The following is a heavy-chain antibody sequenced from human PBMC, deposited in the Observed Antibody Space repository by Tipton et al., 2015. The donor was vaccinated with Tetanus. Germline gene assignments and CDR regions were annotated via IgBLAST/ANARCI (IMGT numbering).Heavy chain of an antibody. Sequence: TLSLTCTVSGGSVRSGDYSWNWIRQPPGKGLEWLAYVSYSGGTNSNYSLKSRITISQDTSKTQFSLKLNSVTAADATVYFCARDDGYTGLNSWGQGALVAVST. CDR2: VSYSGGT. CDR3: ARDDGYTGLNS. D-gene: IGHD5-24*01. CDR1: GGSVRSGDYS. J-gene: IGHJ4*02. V-gene: IGHV4-61*08.